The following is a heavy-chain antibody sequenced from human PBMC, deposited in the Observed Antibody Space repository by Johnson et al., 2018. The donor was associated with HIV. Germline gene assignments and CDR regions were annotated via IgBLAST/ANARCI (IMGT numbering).Heavy chain of an antibody. CDR3: GGVGRTGSAFDM. V-gene: IGHV3-74*02. CDR2: ISSDGSST. D-gene: IGHD2-15*01. Sequence: VQLVESGGGVVQPGWSLILSCAASGFTFSSYAMHWVRQAPGTGLVWVSRISSDGSSTNYADSVKGRFTISRDNANNSLYLQRNTLRAEDTTVYYCGGVGRTGSAFDMWGLGTMVTVSS. CDR1: GFTFSSYA. J-gene: IGHJ3*02.